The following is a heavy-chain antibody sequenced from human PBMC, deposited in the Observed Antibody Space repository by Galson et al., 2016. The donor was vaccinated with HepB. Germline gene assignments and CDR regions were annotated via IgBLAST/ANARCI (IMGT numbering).Heavy chain of an antibody. J-gene: IGHJ4*02. D-gene: IGHD2-2*01. CDR3: AKDAGSSVSYYYFDY. V-gene: IGHV3-30*18. Sequence: SLRLSCAASGFRFSSYAMHWVRQAPGKGLEWVAMLSSDGSDEYYADSVKGRFSISRDNSKDTLFLQMNSLRAEDTALYYCAKDAGSSVSYYYFDYWGQGTLVTVSS. CDR2: LSSDGSDE. CDR1: GFRFSSYA.